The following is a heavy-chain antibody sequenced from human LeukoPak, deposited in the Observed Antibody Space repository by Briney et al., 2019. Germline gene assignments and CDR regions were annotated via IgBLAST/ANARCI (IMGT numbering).Heavy chain of an antibody. Sequence: SETLSLTCTVSGGSISSSSYYWGWIRQPPGKGLEWIGSIYYSGSTYYNPSLKSRVTISVDTSKNQFSLKLSSVTAADTAVYYCARIFEYSSSSRYLDYWGQGTLVTVSS. D-gene: IGHD6-6*01. CDR3: ARIFEYSSSSRYLDY. J-gene: IGHJ4*02. V-gene: IGHV4-39*01. CDR2: IYYSGST. CDR1: GGSISSSSYY.